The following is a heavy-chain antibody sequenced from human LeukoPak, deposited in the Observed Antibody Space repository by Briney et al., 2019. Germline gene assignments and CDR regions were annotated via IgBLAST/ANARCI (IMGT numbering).Heavy chain of an antibody. Sequence: SETLSLTCTASGGSISSGGYHWSWIRQHPGKGLEWIGYIYYSGSTYYNPSLKSRVTISVDTSENQFSLKLSSVTAADTAVYYCARDGTAGTFDYWGQGTLVTVSS. D-gene: IGHD6-19*01. CDR3: ARDGTAGTFDY. V-gene: IGHV4-31*03. CDR1: GGSISSGGYH. CDR2: IYYSGST. J-gene: IGHJ4*02.